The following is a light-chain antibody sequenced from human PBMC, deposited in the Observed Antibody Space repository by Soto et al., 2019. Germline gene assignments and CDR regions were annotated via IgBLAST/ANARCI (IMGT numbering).Light chain of an antibody. CDR1: QSVTYN. V-gene: IGKV3-15*01. CDR2: GAF. Sequence: EIVMTQSPATLSVSPGETATLSCRASQSVTYNLAWYQQKPGQGPRLLIYGAFTRATGIPARFSGSGSGTEFTLTIRSLQSEDFAVYDCQQYKNWPPLTFGGGTKVEIK. J-gene: IGKJ4*01. CDR3: QQYKNWPPLT.